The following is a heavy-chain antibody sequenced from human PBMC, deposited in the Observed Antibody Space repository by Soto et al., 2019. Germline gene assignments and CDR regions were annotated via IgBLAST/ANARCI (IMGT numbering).Heavy chain of an antibody. CDR2: MYNSGST. V-gene: IGHV4-59*01. CDR3: ARGDSNTYVSWFDP. J-gene: IGHJ5*02. CDR1: GGSISSYY. Sequence: PSETLSLTCTVFGGSISSYYWTWIRQPPGKGLEWIGFMYNSGSTHYNPSLKSRVSILKDTSKNQFSLRLSSVTAADTAVYYCARGDSNTYVSWFDPWGQGTLVTVSS. D-gene: IGHD3-10*02.